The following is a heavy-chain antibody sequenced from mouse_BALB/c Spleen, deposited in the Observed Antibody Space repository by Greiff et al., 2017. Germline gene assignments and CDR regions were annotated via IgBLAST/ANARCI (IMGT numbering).Heavy chain of an antibody. V-gene: IGHV1-80*01. J-gene: IGHJ2*01. CDR2: IYPGDGDT. D-gene: IGHD2-1*01. CDR3: ARGNHLYYFDY. Sequence: QVHVKQSGAELVRPGSSVKISCKASGYAFSSYWMNWVKQRPGQGLEWIGQIYPGDGDTNYNGKFKGKATLTADKSSSTAYMQLSSLTSEDSAVYFCARGNHLYYFDYWGQGTTLTVSS. CDR1: GYAFSSYW.